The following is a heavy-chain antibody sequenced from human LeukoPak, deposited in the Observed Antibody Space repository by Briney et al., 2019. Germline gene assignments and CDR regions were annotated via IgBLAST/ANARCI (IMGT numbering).Heavy chain of an antibody. V-gene: IGHV1-46*01. Sequence: ASVKVSCKASGYTFTSYYMHWVRQAPGQGLEGMGIVNPSGGSTSYAQKFQGRVTMTRDTSTSTVYMELSSLRSEDTAVYYCARDFEWGVNHYYYYGMDVWGQGTTVTVSS. CDR3: ARDFEWGVNHYYYYGMDV. CDR2: VNPSGGST. J-gene: IGHJ6*02. D-gene: IGHD3-3*01. CDR1: GYTFTSYY.